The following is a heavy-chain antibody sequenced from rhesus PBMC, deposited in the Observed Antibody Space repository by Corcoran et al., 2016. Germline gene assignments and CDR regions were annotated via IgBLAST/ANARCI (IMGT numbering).Heavy chain of an antibody. CDR3: TRDPGHWNDDYFDY. CDR1: GFTFADYA. V-gene: IGHV3-134*01. CDR2: IRWNSGTR. J-gene: IGHJ4*01. D-gene: IGHD1-7*02. Sequence: EVQLVESGGALAQPGGSLSLSCAASGFTFADYAMNWVGQAPGPGLEWVARIRWNSGTRYYAESVKGRFTISRDNAKNSLLLQMDRLRAEDTAVYYCTRDPGHWNDDYFDYWGQGVLVTVSS.